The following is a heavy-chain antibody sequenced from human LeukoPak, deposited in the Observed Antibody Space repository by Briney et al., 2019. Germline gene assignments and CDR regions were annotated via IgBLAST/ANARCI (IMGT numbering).Heavy chain of an antibody. CDR1: GYRFNNYW. CDR2: TYPGESDT. J-gene: IGHJ4*02. V-gene: IGHV5-51*01. CDR3: ARLPLKCSGGTCFLLDY. D-gene: IGHD2-15*01. Sequence: GESLKISCKGSGYRFNNYWIAWVRQMPGKGLEYMGITYPGESDTRYSPSFQGLVTISVDKSISTAYLQWSSLRASDTAMYYCARLPLKCSGGTCFLLDYWGQGTLVTVSS.